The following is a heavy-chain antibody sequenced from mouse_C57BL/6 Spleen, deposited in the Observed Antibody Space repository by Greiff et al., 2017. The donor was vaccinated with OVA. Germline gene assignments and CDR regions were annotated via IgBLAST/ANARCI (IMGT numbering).Heavy chain of an antibody. J-gene: IGHJ2*01. CDR2: IDPSDSYT. CDR1: GYTFTSYW. V-gene: IGHV1-69*01. D-gene: IGHD1-1*01. CDR3: ARRNGSSPYFDY. Sequence: QVQLKQPGAELVMPGASVKLSCKASGYTFTSYWMHWVKQRPGQGLEWIGEIDPSDSYTNYNQKVKGKSTLTVDKSSSTAYMQLSSLTSEDSAVYYCARRNGSSPYFDYWGQGTTLTVSS.